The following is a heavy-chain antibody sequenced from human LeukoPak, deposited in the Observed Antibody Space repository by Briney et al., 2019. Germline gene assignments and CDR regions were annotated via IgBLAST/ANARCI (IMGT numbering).Heavy chain of an antibody. CDR2: IYGGGST. CDR1: GFTVSSNY. J-gene: IGHJ4*02. Sequence: GGSLRLSCAASGFTVSSNYMSWVRQAPGKGLEWVSVIYGGGSTYYADSVKGGFTISRDKSKSTLYLQMNSLRAEDTAVYYCASEIGGYDWIFDYWGQGTLVTVSS. D-gene: IGHD5-12*01. CDR3: ASEIGGYDWIFDY. V-gene: IGHV3-66*01.